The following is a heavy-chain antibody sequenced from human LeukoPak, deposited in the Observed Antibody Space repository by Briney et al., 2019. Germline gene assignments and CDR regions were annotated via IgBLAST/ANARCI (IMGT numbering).Heavy chain of an antibody. D-gene: IGHD6-19*01. CDR3: ARDLSNMEGTGSGWPPYFDY. J-gene: IGHJ4*02. CDR1: GGTFSSCA. V-gene: IGHV1-69*13. Sequence: SVKVSCKASGGTFSSCAISWVRQAPGQGLEWMGGIIPIFGTANYAQKFQGRVTITADESTSTAYMELSSLRSEDTAVYYCARDLSNMEGTGSGWPPYFDYWGQGTLVTVSS. CDR2: IIPIFGTA.